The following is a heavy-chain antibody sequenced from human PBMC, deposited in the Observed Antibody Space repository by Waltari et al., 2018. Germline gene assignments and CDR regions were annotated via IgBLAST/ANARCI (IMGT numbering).Heavy chain of an antibody. Sequence: VQLLESGGGLVQPGGSLRLSCAASGFTFSGSPFSWVRQAPGKGLEWVSGISGRGDSTYYADSVKGRFTISRDNSKNTLYVQMNGLRAEDTAVYYCAKSTPYGTSSWYADNWGQGALVTVSS. V-gene: IGHV3-23*01. CDR3: AKSTPYGTSSWYADN. CDR1: GFTFSGSP. D-gene: IGHD6-13*01. J-gene: IGHJ4*02. CDR2: ISGRGDST.